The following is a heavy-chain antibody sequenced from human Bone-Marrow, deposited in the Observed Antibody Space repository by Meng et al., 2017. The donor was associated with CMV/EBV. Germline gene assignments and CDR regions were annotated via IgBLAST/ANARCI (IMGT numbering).Heavy chain of an antibody. CDR3: ARTTNYVPTYLDD. Sequence: GVSLKISCASSGFSFNSFAMHWVRQAPGKGLEWVALISYDGSKQYYADSVKGRFTISRDDSQNTLYLQMNSLGAEDTARYYCARTTNYVPTYLDDWGQGTMVTVSS. CDR2: ISYDGSKQ. D-gene: IGHD3-10*02. V-gene: IGHV3-30*04. J-gene: IGHJ4*02. CDR1: GFSFNSFA.